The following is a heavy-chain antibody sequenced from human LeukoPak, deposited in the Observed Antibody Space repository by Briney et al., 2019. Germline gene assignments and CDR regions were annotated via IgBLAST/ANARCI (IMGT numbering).Heavy chain of an antibody. J-gene: IGHJ4*02. D-gene: IGHD3-22*01. CDR2: INPNSGGT. CDR1: GYTFTGYY. V-gene: IGHV1-2*02. Sequence: ASVKVSCKASGYTFTGYYMHWVRQAPGQGLEWMGWINPNSGGTNYAQKFQGRVTMTRDTSISTAYMELSRLRSDDTAVYYCARMAYYYDSSGYYSPAYYFDYWGQGTLVTVSS. CDR3: ARMAYYYDSSGYYSPAYYFDY.